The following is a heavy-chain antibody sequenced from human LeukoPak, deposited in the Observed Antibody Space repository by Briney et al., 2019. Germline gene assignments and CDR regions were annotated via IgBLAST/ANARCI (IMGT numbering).Heavy chain of an antibody. D-gene: IGHD3-9*01. V-gene: IGHV3-30*03. Sequence: PGGSLRLSCAASGFILSDYYMDWVRQAPGKELEWVAVISYDGSNKYYADSVKGRFTISRDNSKNTLYLQMNSLRAEDTAVYYCARSTRRYFDWLPVDYWGQGTLVTVSS. CDR3: ARSTRRYFDWLPVDY. CDR2: ISYDGSNK. J-gene: IGHJ4*02. CDR1: GFILSDYY.